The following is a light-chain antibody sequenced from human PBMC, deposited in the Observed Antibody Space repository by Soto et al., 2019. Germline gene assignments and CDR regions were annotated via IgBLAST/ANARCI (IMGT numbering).Light chain of an antibody. J-gene: IGKJ2*01. Sequence: DLQMTQSPSTLSASVGDRVTITCRASQSISTWLAWYQQKPGKAPKVLIYKASSLESGVTSRFSGSGSGTEFTLTISSLQPDDFATYYCQQYNSFSSTFGQGTQLEIK. V-gene: IGKV1-5*03. CDR1: QSISTW. CDR3: QQYNSFSST. CDR2: KAS.